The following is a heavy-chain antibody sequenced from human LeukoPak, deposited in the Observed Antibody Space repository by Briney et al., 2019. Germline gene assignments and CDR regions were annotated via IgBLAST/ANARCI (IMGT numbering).Heavy chain of an antibody. Sequence: ASVKVSCKASGYTFTGYYMHWVRQAPGQGLEWMGWINPNSGGTNYAQKFQGRVTMTRDTSISTAYMELSRLRSDDTAVYYCARDRLWFGPYYSGMDVWGQGTTVTVSS. CDR3: ARDRLWFGPYYSGMDV. CDR1: GYTFTGYY. V-gene: IGHV1-2*02. D-gene: IGHD3-10*01. CDR2: INPNSGGT. J-gene: IGHJ6*02.